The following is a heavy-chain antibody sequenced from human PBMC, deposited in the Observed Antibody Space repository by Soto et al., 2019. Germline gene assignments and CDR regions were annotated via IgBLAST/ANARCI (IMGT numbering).Heavy chain of an antibody. CDR1: GFSLNTSGVG. D-gene: IGHD1-1*01. J-gene: IGHJ4*02. V-gene: IGHV2-5*02. Sequence: SGPTLVKPTQTLTLTCTFSGFSLNTSGVGVGWIRQPPGKALEWLALIYWDDNQRYSPSLRSRLTITKDTSKNQVVLTMTNMDPVDTATYYCARTLATTGKYYFDYWGQGTLVTVSS. CDR3: ARTLATTGKYYFDY. CDR2: IYWDDNQ.